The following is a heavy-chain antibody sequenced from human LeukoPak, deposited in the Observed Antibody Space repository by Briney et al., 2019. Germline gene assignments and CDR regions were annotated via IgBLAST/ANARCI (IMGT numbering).Heavy chain of an antibody. V-gene: IGHV1-18*01. CDR2: ISAYNGNT. Sequence: GASVKVSCKASGYTFTSYGISWVRQAPGQGLEWMGWISAYNGNTNYAQKLQGRVTMTTDTSTSTAYMELRSLRSDDTAVYYCAREEYYDILTGYYGGDWFDPWGQGTLVTVSS. CDR3: AREEYYDILTGYYGGDWFDP. CDR1: GYTFTSYG. J-gene: IGHJ5*02. D-gene: IGHD3-9*01.